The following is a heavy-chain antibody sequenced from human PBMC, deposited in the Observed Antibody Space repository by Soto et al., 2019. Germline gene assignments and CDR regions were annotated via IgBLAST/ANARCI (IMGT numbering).Heavy chain of an antibody. CDR2: INYSGT. J-gene: IGHJ4*02. V-gene: IGHV4-31*01. D-gene: IGHD3-10*01. Sequence: QVRLQESGPGLVRPSQTLSLTCSVSGGSITSGAYYWHWIRQHPGKGLEWIGYINYSGTYYSPSLKSQVTMSVDTSENQFSLTLRSVTAADTAVYYCASRVVRGVIAPYVDYWGQGALVTVSS. CDR1: GGSITSGAYY. CDR3: ASRVVRGVIAPYVDY.